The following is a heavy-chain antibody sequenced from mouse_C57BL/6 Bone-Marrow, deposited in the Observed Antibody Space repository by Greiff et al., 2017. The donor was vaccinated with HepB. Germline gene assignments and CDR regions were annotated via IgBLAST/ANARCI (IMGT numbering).Heavy chain of an antibody. J-gene: IGHJ1*03. CDR2: IYPGGGYT. D-gene: IGHD1-1*01. CDR3: ARYAPMYYYGSSSWYFDV. V-gene: IGHV1-63*01. CDR1: GYTFTNYW. Sequence: LVESGAELVRPGTSVKMSCKASGYTFTNYWIGWAKQRPGHGLEWIGDIYPGGGYTNYNEKFKGKATLTADKSSSTAYMQFSSLTSEDSAIYYCARYAPMYYYGSSSWYFDVWGTGTTVTVSS.